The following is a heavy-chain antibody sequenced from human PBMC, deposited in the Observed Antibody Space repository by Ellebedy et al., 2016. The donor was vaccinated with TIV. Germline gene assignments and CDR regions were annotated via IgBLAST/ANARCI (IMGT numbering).Heavy chain of an antibody. CDR3: ARAPGAAAGTGDY. CDR1: GLTLSAYW. J-gene: IGHJ4*02. D-gene: IGHD6-13*01. CDR2: IESDGSGT. Sequence: GESLKISCAGSGLTLSAYWMHWVRQAPGKGLIWVSRIESDGSGTSYADSVKGRFTISRDNSKNTLYLQMGSLRAEDMAVYYCARAPGAAAGTGDYWGQGTLVTVSS. V-gene: IGHV3-74*01.